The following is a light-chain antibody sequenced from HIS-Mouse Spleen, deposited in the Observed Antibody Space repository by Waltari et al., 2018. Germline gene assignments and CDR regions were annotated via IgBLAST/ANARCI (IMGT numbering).Light chain of an antibody. Sequence: SYELTQPPSVSVSPGQTARITCSGDALPKKYAYWYQQKSGRAPVLVIYQDSKRPSGIPEGCSGSSAGTMATWTISGAQVEDEADYYCYSTDSSGNWVFGGGTKLTVL. CDR1: ALPKKY. V-gene: IGLV3-10*01. J-gene: IGLJ3*02. CDR3: YSTDSSGNWV. CDR2: QDS.